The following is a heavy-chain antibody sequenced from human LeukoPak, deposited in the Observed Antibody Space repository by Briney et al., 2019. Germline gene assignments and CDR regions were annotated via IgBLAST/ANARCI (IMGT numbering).Heavy chain of an antibody. CDR2: ISWDGGST. D-gene: IGHD4/OR15-4a*01. CDR3: AKDGLWRNYMDV. V-gene: IGHV3-43D*03. J-gene: IGHJ6*03. CDR1: GFTFDDYA. Sequence: AGGSLRLSCAASGFTFDDYAMHWVRQAPGKGLEWVSLISWDGGSTYYADSVKGRFTISRDNSKNSLYLQMNSLRAEDTALYYCAKDGLWRNYMDVWGKGTTVTVSS.